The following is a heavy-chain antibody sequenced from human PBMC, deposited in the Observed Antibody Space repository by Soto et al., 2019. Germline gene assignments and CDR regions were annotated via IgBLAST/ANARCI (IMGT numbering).Heavy chain of an antibody. D-gene: IGHD1-26*01. CDR1: GFTFDDYA. CDR2: ISWNSDST. CDR3: AKDRERKVGAITANYYYYALDV. Sequence: EVQLVESGGGLVQPGRSLRLSCAASGFTFDDYAMHWVRQAPGKGLEWVSAISWNSDSTAYADSVRGRFTISRDNAKNSLYLQMNSLRAEDTALYYCAKDRERKVGAITANYYYYALDVWGQGTTVTVSS. V-gene: IGHV3-9*01. J-gene: IGHJ6*02.